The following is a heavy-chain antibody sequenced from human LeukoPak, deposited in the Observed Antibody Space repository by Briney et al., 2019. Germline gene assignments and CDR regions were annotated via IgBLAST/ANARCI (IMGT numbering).Heavy chain of an antibody. Sequence: SETLSLTCTVSGGSISSYYWSWIRQPPGKGLEWIGYIYYSGSTNYNPSLKSRVTISVDTSKNQFSLKLSSVTAADTAVYYCARVSRYGSGSYFTYYFDYWGQGTLVTVSS. CDR3: ARVSRYGSGSYFTYYFDY. CDR1: GGSISSYY. D-gene: IGHD3-10*01. J-gene: IGHJ4*02. V-gene: IGHV4-59*01. CDR2: IYYSGST.